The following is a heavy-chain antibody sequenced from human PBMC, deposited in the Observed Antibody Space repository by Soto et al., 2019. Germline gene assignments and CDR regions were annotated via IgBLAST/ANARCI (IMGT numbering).Heavy chain of an antibody. CDR2: IWNNGRT. Sequence: EVQVVEFGGGLTQPGGSLRLSCAVSGFTVTNNHVTWVRQSTGKGLECVSVIWNNGRTSYADSVKGRFTISRDNSKNTVYLQMKSLRAEDTAMYYCTGFGGNSVWGQGTLVTVSS. V-gene: IGHV3-53*01. J-gene: IGHJ4*02. CDR1: GFTVTNNH. D-gene: IGHD2-21*02. CDR3: TGFGGNSV.